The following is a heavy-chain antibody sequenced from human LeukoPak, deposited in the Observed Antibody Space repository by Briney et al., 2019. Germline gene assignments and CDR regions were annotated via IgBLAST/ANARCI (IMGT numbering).Heavy chain of an antibody. CDR2: INEDGSAK. CDR1: GFTFTRYW. CDR3: ATSYDSSGRD. D-gene: IGHD3-22*01. V-gene: IGHV3-7*01. J-gene: IGHJ4*02. Sequence: GGSLRLSCAASGFTFTRYWMSWVRQAPGKGLEWVANINEDGSAKHYVDSVKGRFTISRDNAKNSVYLQMNSLRVEDTALYYCATSYDSSGRDWGQGTLVSVSS.